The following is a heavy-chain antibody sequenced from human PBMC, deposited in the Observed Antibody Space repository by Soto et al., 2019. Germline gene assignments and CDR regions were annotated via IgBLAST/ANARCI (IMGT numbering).Heavy chain of an antibody. D-gene: IGHD3-10*01. CDR1: GGSCIGYG. Sequence: VESLKISWRTSGGSCIGYGIGWVRQMPGKGLEWMGLIYPGVSDSRYSPTFEGQVAFSVDKSINTAYAQWSSLKASDTAMYYCARLGSGNYYYSHGMDVWGTAPTVTVS. J-gene: IGHJ6*04. CDR2: IYPGVSDS. V-gene: IGHV5-51*01. CDR3: ARLGSGNYYYSHGMDV.